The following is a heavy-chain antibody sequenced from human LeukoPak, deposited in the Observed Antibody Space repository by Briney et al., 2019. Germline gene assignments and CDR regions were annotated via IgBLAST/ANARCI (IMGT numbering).Heavy chain of an antibody. CDR3: ARVGGCSGNGCYSGVYHYYYMDV. CDR1: GYTFTSYG. J-gene: IGHJ6*03. Sequence: ASVKVSCKASGYTFTSYGISWVRQAPGQGLEGMGWISDYNGNSIYAQKFQGRVTMTTDTSTRAAQMELRSLSSDDTAVYYCARVGGCSGNGCYSGVYHYYYMDVWGKGTTVTVSS. V-gene: IGHV1-18*01. D-gene: IGHD2-15*01. CDR2: ISDYNGNS.